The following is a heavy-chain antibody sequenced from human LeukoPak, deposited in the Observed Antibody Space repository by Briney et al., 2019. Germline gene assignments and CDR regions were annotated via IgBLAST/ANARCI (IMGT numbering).Heavy chain of an antibody. CDR2: INPSGGST. V-gene: IGHV1-46*01. D-gene: IGHD1-14*01. Sequence: ASVKVSCKASGYTFTSYYMHWVRQAPGQGLEWMGIINPSGGSTSYAQRFQGRVTLTRDTSTSTVYMELSSLRSEDTAIYYCAKETPNTGWFDPWGQGTLVTVSS. CDR1: GYTFTSYY. CDR3: AKETPNTGWFDP. J-gene: IGHJ5*02.